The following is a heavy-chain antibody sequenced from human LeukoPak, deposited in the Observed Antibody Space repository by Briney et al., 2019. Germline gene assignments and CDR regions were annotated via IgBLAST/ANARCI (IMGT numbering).Heavy chain of an antibody. D-gene: IGHD3-10*02. CDR2: ISGSGGST. J-gene: IGHJ6*04. CDR3: AELGITMIGGV. CDR1: GFTLSSYA. V-gene: IGHV3-23*01. Sequence: GGSLRLSCAASGFTLSSYAMSWVGQAPGKGLEWVSGISGSGGSTYYAHSVKGRFTISRDNSKNSLYLQMNSLRAEDTAVYYCAELGITMIGGVWGKGTTVTISS.